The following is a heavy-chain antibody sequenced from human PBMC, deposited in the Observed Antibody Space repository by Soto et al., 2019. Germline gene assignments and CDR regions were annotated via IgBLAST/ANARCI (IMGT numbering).Heavy chain of an antibody. CDR1: GFSFSIYS. D-gene: IGHD3-3*01. V-gene: IGHV3-48*02. J-gene: IGHJ4*02. CDR3: ASYRSAYGGY. CDR2: ISGSGSTI. Sequence: EVQLVESGGGLAQPGGSLRLSCAASGFSFSIYSMNWVRQAPGKGLEWLAYISGSGSTIYYADSVKDRFTVSRDNAKNSLYQQMNSLRDEDTAVYYCASYRSAYGGYWGQGTLVTVSS.